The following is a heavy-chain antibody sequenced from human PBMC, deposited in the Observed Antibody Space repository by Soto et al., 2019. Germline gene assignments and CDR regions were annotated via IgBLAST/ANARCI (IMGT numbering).Heavy chain of an antibody. CDR2: ISAYNGNT. V-gene: IGHV1-18*01. CDR1: VYTFTSYG. J-gene: IGHJ5*02. CDR3: ARDRKYSSSWYSDWFDP. Sequence: GXSVKGSCKASVYTFTSYGISWVRQAPGQGLEWMGWISAYNGNTNYAQKLQGRVTMTTDTSTSTAYMELRSLRSDDTAVYYCARDRKYSSSWYSDWFDPWGQGTLVTVSS. D-gene: IGHD6-13*01.